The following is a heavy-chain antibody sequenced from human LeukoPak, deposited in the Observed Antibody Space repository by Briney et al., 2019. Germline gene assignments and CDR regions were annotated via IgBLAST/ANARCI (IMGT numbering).Heavy chain of an antibody. CDR3: ARGHTYYDILTGYYPGGAFDY. V-gene: IGHV3-7*03. Sequence: GGSLRLSCAASGLTFSSYWMSWVRQAPGKGLEWVANIKQDGSEKYYVDSVKGRFTISRDNAKNSLYLQMNSLRAEDTAVYYCARGHTYYDILTGYYPGGAFDYWGQGTLVTVSS. CDR1: GLTFSSYW. D-gene: IGHD3-9*01. J-gene: IGHJ4*02. CDR2: IKQDGSEK.